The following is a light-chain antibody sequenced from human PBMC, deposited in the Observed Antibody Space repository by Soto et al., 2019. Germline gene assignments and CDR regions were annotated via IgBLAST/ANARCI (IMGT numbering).Light chain of an antibody. CDR1: QSVSST. V-gene: IGKV3-20*01. Sequence: EIVMTQSPATLSVSPGERATLSCRASQSVSSTVGWYQQNPGQAPRLLIYGASNRATGVPDRFSGSASGTDFTFTISRLEPEDFAVYYCQHYGSSPRVFGGGTKVDIK. CDR2: GAS. CDR3: QHYGSSPRV. J-gene: IGKJ4*01.